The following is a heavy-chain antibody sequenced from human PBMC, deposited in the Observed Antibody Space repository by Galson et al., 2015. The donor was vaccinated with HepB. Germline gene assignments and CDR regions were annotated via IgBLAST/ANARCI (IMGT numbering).Heavy chain of an antibody. D-gene: IGHD2-15*01. CDR2: IYPGDSET. V-gene: IGHV5-51*01. CDR1: GHTFTTYW. J-gene: IGHJ6*02. Sequence: QSGAEVKKPGESLKISCKGSGHTFTTYWTAWVRQMPGRGLEWIGVIYPGDSETKYSPSFQGHVTISADKSTTTAYLQWNSLKASDSAIYYCARQPGGRGLDVWGQGTTVTVPS. CDR3: ARQPGGRGLDV.